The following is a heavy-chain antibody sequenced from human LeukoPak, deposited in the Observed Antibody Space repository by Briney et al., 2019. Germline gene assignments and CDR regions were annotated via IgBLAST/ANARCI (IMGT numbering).Heavy chain of an antibody. V-gene: IGHV1-2*02. CDR2: INPNSGGT. Sequence: ASVKVSCKASGYTFTGYYMHWVRQAPGQGLEWMGWINPNSGGTNYAQKFQGRVTMTRDTAISTAYMELSRLRSDDTAVYYCARDPSPYYGSGRGDWFDPWGQGTLVTASS. J-gene: IGHJ5*02. D-gene: IGHD3-10*01. CDR1: GYTFTGYY. CDR3: ARDPSPYYGSGRGDWFDP.